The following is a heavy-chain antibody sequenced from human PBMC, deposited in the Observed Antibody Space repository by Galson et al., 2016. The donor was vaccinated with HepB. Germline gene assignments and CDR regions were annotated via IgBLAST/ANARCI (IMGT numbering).Heavy chain of an antibody. CDR2: VSYIGRT. J-gene: IGHJ3*01. D-gene: IGHD2-8*02. Sequence: TLSLTCSVSGDSISRGGYFWTWIRQHPQKGLEWIGYVSYIGRTTYNPSLQSRVTMSLDTSQNRFSLSLSSVTAADAAIYFCASPDPSTGRDDAFDFWGQGTMVTVSS. CDR1: GDSISRGGYF. V-gene: IGHV4-31*03. CDR3: ASPDPSTGRDDAFDF.